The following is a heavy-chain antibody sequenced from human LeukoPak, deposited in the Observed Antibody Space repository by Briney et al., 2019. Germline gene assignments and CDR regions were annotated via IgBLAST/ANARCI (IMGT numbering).Heavy chain of an antibody. CDR3: AREGFSDSSGGDYFDY. CDR2: INSDGSST. CDR1: GFTFSTYA. Sequence: GGSLRLSCAASGFTFSTYAMTWVRQAPGKGLVWVSRINSDGSSTSYADSVKGRFTISRDNAKNTLYLQMNSLRAEDTAVYYCAREGFSDSSGGDYFDYWGQGTLVTVSS. D-gene: IGHD3-22*01. V-gene: IGHV3-74*01. J-gene: IGHJ4*02.